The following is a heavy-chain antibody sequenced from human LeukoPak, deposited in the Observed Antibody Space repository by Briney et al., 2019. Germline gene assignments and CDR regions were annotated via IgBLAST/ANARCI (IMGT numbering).Heavy chain of an antibody. Sequence: GGSLRLSCAASGFTFSSSWMTWVRQAPGKGLEWVANIKEDGGETNYVDSAKGRFTISRDNSKNSLYLTMNSLRAEDTAVYYCAGDWTRLGSGSYYDAFDLWGQGTMVTVSS. V-gene: IGHV3-7*03. D-gene: IGHD6-19*01. CDR1: GFTFSSSW. J-gene: IGHJ3*01. CDR2: IKEDGGET. CDR3: AGDWTRLGSGSYYDAFDL.